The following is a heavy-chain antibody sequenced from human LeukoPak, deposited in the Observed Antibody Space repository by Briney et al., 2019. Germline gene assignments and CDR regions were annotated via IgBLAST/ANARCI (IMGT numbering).Heavy chain of an antibody. CDR1: GGTFSSYA. D-gene: IGHD6-13*01. J-gene: IGHJ4*02. Sequence: SVKVSCKASGGTFSSYAISWVRQAPGQGLEWMGGITPIFGTANYAQKFQGRVTITTDESTSTAYMELSSLRSEDTAMYYCASKGRAAAFDNWGQGTLVTASS. CDR3: ASKGRAAAFDN. CDR2: ITPIFGTA. V-gene: IGHV1-69*05.